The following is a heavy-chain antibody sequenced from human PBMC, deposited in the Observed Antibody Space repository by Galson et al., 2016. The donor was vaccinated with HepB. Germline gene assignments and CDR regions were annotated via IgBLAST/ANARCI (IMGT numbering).Heavy chain of an antibody. J-gene: IGHJ6*03. CDR3: ARRDYDFYMDV. V-gene: IGHV1-46*01. Sequence: SVKVSCKASGYTFSNYYMQWVRQAPGQGLEWMGIINPSDGLASYPQKFQGRVTMTRDTSTSTVYMELSSLRSDDTAVYYCARRDYDFYMDVWGKGTTVAVSS. CDR1: GYTFSNYY. D-gene: IGHD5-24*01. CDR2: INPSDGLA.